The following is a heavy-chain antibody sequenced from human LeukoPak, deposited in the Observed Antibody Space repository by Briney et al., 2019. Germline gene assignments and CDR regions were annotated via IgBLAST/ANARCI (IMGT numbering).Heavy chain of an antibody. D-gene: IGHD6-13*01. CDR2: ISSSSSYI. V-gene: IGHV3-21*01. Sequence: GGSLRLSCAASGFTFSSYSMNWVRQAPGKGLEWVSSISSSSSYIYYADSVKGRFTISRGNAKNSLYLQMNSLRAEDTAVYYCAREGSSWYYFDYWGQGTLVTVSS. CDR3: AREGSSWYYFDY. CDR1: GFTFSSYS. J-gene: IGHJ4*02.